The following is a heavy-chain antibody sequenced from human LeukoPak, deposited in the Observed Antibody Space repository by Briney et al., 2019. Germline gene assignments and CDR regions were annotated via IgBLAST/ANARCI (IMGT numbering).Heavy chain of an antibody. V-gene: IGHV3-23*01. J-gene: IGHJ4*02. D-gene: IGHD6-19*01. CDR3: AKGKYSSGGVPDY. Sequence: AGGSLRLSCVASEFTFSSHAMNWVRQAPGKGLEWVSSISGGGESTYYADSVKGRFTVSRDNSENTLYLQINSLRGEGTAVYYCAKGKYSSGGVPDYWGQGTLVTVSS. CDR2: ISGGGEST. CDR1: EFTFSSHA.